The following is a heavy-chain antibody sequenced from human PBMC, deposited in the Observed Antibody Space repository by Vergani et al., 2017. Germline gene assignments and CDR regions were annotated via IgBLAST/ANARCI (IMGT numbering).Heavy chain of an antibody. J-gene: IGHJ5*02. D-gene: IGHD2-15*01. CDR3: VSIDEGLSP. CDR1: GFTFSSNR. Sequence: EVKLVEPGGGLVKPGGSLRLSCAASGFTFSSNRMNWVRQAPGKGLEWVSSISSSSSYIYNADSVKGRFTISRYNAKNSLYLQMNSLIAEDTAMYYCVSIDEGLSPWGQGTLVTVSS. CDR2: ISSSSSYI. V-gene: IGHV3-21*01.